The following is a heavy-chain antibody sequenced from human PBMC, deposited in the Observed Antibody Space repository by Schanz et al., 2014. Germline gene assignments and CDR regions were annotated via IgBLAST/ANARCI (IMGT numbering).Heavy chain of an antibody. CDR3: AKEDRTHSSDYVY. CDR2: TSSDGSLK. D-gene: IGHD3-22*01. J-gene: IGHJ4*02. V-gene: IGHV3-30*18. Sequence: VQLVESGGGLVQPGGSLRLSCAASEFTFNTYCMSWVRQAPDKGLVWVAVTSSDGSLKYYADSVKGRFTISRDNSRDTVYLQMNSLRGEDTAVYYCAKEDRTHSSDYVYWGQGTLVTVSS. CDR1: EFTFNTYC.